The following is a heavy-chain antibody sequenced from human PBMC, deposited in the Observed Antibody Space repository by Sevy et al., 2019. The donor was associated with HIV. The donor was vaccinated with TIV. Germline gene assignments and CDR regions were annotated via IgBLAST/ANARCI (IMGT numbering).Heavy chain of an antibody. CDR3: ARDLRLRGYGYGSFDS. D-gene: IGHD5-18*01. V-gene: IGHV1-2*02. CDR2: INPSSGGT. J-gene: IGHJ4*02. Sequence: ASVKVSCKASGYTFTGQYIHWVRQAPGQGLEWMGWINPSSGGTNYSHDFQGRVTLTRDTSITAAYMELSGLKSDDTAIYYCARDLRLRGYGYGSFDSWGQGTLVTVSS. CDR1: GYTFTGQY.